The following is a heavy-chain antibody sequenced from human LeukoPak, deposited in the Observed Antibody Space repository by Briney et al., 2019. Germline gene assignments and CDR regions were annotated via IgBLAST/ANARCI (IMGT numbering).Heavy chain of an antibody. J-gene: IGHJ4*02. CDR2: VSSNGGST. CDR3: LKGYCSSISCYPDY. CDR1: GFTFSSYV. D-gene: IGHD2-2*01. V-gene: IGHV3-64D*06. Sequence: PGGSLRLSCSASGFTFSSYVMHWVRQAPGKGLEYVSAVSSNGGSTYYADSVKGRFAISRDNSKNTLYLQMSSLRPEDTAVYYCLKGYCSSISCYPDYWGQGTLVTVSA.